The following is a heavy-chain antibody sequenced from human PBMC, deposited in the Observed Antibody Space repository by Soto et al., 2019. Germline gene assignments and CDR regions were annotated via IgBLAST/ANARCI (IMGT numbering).Heavy chain of an antibody. CDR2: ISGSGGST. Sequence: PGGSLRLSCAASGFTFSSYAMSWVRQAPGKGLEWVSAISGSGGSTYYADSVKGRFTISRDNSKNTLYLQMNSLRAEDTAVYYCAKPVASTRRSSGYYYFDYWGQGTLVTVSS. J-gene: IGHJ4*02. CDR3: AKPVASTRRSSGYYYFDY. D-gene: IGHD3-22*01. CDR1: GFTFSSYA. V-gene: IGHV3-23*01.